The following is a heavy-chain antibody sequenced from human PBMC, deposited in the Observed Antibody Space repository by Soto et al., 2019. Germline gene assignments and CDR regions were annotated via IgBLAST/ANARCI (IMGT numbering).Heavy chain of an antibody. Sequence: GGSLRLSCAASGFTFSSYGMHWVRQAPGKGLEWVAVISYDGSNKYYADTVKGRFTISRDNSKNTLYLQMNSLRAEDTAVYYCAKGCGTTCYGTFDVWGQGIMVTVSS. CDR2: ISYDGSNK. V-gene: IGHV3-30*18. CDR3: AKGCGTTCYGTFDV. D-gene: IGHD2-2*01. CDR1: GFTFSSYG. J-gene: IGHJ3*01.